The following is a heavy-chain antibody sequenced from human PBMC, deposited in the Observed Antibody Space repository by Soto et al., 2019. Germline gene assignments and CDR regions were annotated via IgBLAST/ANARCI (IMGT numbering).Heavy chain of an antibody. J-gene: IGHJ6*02. CDR3: ARDHPLEWEQDYYYYYGMDV. V-gene: IGHV3-30-3*01. D-gene: IGHD3-3*01. Sequence: PGGSLRLSCAASGFTFSSYAMHWVRQAPGKGLEWVAVISYDGSNKYYADSVKGRFTISRDNSKNTLYLQMNSLRAEDTAVYYCARDHPLEWEQDYYYYYGMDVWGQGTTVTVSS. CDR2: ISYDGSNK. CDR1: GFTFSSYA.